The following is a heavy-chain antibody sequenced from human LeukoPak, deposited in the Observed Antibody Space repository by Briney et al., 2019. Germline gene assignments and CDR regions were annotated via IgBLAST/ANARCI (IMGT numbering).Heavy chain of an antibody. CDR3: ARDLQAVVSLPGYFDH. Sequence: GSLRLSCAASGFTFNSYSMNWVRQAPGKGLEWVSYISSSSSAIYYADSVKGRFTVSRDNAKNSLYLQMNSLRAEDTAVYYCARDLQAVVSLPGYFDHWGQGTLVTVSS. CDR1: GFTFNSYS. V-gene: IGHV3-48*01. J-gene: IGHJ4*02. CDR2: ISSSSSAI. D-gene: IGHD4-23*01.